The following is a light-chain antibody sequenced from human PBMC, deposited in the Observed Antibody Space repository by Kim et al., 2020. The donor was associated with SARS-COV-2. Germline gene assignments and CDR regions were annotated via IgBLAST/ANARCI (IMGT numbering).Light chain of an antibody. CDR2: GAS. CDR1: QRFTRS. CDR3: QQYDNWPRGT. J-gene: IGKJ2*02. Sequence: SPGKQATPHGRGSQRFTRSLGWYQQKPGQAPRVLIYGASTRATGIPARFSGSGSGTEFTLTISSLQSEDFAVYYRQQYDNWPRGTFGQGTKLEI. V-gene: IGKV3-15*01.